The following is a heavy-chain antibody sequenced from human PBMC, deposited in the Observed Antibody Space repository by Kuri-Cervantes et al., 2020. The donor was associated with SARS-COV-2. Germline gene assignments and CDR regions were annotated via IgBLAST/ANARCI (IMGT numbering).Heavy chain of an antibody. D-gene: IGHD4-17*01. CDR1: GGSISSSSYY. CDR2: IYYSGST. CDR3: ARLSRGTVTTFFDY. J-gene: IGHJ4*02. Sequence: SETLSLTCTVSGGSISSSSYYWGWIRQPPGKGLEWIGSIYYSGSTYYNPSLKSQVTISVDTSKNQFSLKLSSVTAADTAVYYCARLSRGTVTTFFDYWGQGTLVTVSS. V-gene: IGHV4-39*01.